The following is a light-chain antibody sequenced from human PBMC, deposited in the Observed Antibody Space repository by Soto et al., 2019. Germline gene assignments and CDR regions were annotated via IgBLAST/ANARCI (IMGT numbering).Light chain of an antibody. J-gene: IGLJ1*01. V-gene: IGLV1-44*01. Sequence: QSVLTQPPSVSGTPAQRVTISCSGSSSNIGSNSVNWYHQLPGTAPRLLIYSNNQRPSGVPDRFSGSKSGTSASLAISGLQSEDEADYYCATWDDNLNAYVFGFGTKVTVL. CDR1: SSNIGSNS. CDR2: SNN. CDR3: ATWDDNLNAYV.